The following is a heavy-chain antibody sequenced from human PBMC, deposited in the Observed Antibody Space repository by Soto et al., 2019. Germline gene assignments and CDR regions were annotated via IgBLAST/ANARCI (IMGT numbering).Heavy chain of an antibody. J-gene: IGHJ4*02. V-gene: IGHV4-61*01. Sequence: PSETLSLTCTVSGGSVSSGSYYWSWIRQPPGKGLEWIGYIYYSGSTNYNPSLKSRVTISVDTSKNQFSLKLSSVTAADTAVYYCASLYCTNGVCGSFDYWGQGTLVTVSS. CDR2: IYYSGST. CDR3: ASLYCTNGVCGSFDY. CDR1: GGSVSSGSYY. D-gene: IGHD2-8*01.